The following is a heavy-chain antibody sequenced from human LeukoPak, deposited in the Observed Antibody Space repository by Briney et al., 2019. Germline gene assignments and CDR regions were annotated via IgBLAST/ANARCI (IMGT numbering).Heavy chain of an antibody. CDR1: GFTFSSYA. Sequence: GGSLRLSCAASGFTFSSYAMSWVRQAPGEGLEWVSAISGSGGSTYYADSVKGRFTISRDNSKNTLYLQMNSLRAEDTAVYYCAKDTAMVGGYFDYWGQGTLVTVSS. CDR3: AKDTAMVGGYFDY. J-gene: IGHJ4*02. V-gene: IGHV3-23*01. CDR2: ISGSGGST. D-gene: IGHD5-18*01.